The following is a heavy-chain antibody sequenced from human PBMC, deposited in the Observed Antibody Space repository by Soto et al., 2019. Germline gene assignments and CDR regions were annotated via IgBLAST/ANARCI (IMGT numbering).Heavy chain of an antibody. V-gene: IGHV5-51*01. CDR2: IDPNDSQT. CDR3: ARHAGNSWKGDYFDY. D-gene: IGHD6-13*01. Sequence: GESLKISCQASGYSFSSSWIGWVRQMPGKGLEWMGIIDPNDSQTIYSPSFQGQVTISADKSIDTAYLQWSSLKTSDTAMYYCARHAGNSWKGDYFDYWGQGALVTVS. J-gene: IGHJ4*02. CDR1: GYSFSSSW.